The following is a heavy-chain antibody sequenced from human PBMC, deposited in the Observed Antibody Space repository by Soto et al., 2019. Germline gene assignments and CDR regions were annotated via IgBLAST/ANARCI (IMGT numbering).Heavy chain of an antibody. CDR1: GYTFSNYG. D-gene: IGHD2-2*01. V-gene: IGHV1-18*01. CDR3: ARDQDIVLVPAAIGYWFDP. CDR2: ISAYNGNT. J-gene: IGHJ5*02. Sequence: ASVKVSCKDSGYTFSNYGIRWVRQAPGQGLEWMGWISAYNGNTKYAQKLQGRVTMTSDTSTSTAYMELRSLRSDDTAVYYCARDQDIVLVPAAIGYWFDPWGQGTLVTVSS.